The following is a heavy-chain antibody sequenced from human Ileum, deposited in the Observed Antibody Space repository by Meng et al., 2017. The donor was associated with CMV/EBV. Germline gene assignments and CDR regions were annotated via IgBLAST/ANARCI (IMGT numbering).Heavy chain of an antibody. Sequence: QLQLQESGPGLVKPSEHLSRTFTVSGVSISRSTYYWGWIRQPPGKGLEWIGSIYYSGGTYYNPSLKSRVTISVDTSKNQFSLKLNSVTAADTAVYYCASGDSLRAVDFWGQGTLVTVSS. CDR2: IYYSGGT. CDR1: GVSISRSTYY. V-gene: IGHV4-39*07. CDR3: ASGDSLRAVDF. D-gene: IGHD2-21*02. J-gene: IGHJ4*02.